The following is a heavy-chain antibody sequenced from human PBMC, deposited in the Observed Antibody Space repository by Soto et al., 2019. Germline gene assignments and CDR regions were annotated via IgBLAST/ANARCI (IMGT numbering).Heavy chain of an antibody. J-gene: IGHJ6*02. V-gene: IGHV3-7*03. Sequence: GGSLRLSCEVSGFTFSMYSMSWVRQGPGKGLEWVAKIPQDGVDGHYADSVKGRFTISRDNGKNSLYLQLNNLRAEDTAVYYCARDHLILPAHDFFYGSDVWGRGATVTVSS. D-gene: IGHD2-21*02. CDR2: IPQDGVDG. CDR1: GFTFSMYS. CDR3: ARDHLILPAHDFFYGSDV.